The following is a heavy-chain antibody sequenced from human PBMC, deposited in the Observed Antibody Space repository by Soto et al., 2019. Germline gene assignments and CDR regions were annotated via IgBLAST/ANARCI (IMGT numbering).Heavy chain of an antibody. CDR2: ISSSGSTI. J-gene: IGHJ4*02. CDR3: ASLLLLAYCGGDCSDVDY. Sequence: QVQLVESGGGLVKPGGSLRLSCAASGFTFSDYYMSWIRQAPGKGLEWVSYISSSGSTIYYADSVKGRFTISRDNAKNSXXLQMNSLRAEDTAVYYCASLLLLAYCGGDCSDVDYWGQGTLVTVSS. D-gene: IGHD2-21*02. V-gene: IGHV3-11*01. CDR1: GFTFSDYY.